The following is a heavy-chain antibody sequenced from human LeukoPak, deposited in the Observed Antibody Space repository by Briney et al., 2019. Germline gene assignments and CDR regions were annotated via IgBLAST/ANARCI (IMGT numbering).Heavy chain of an antibody. Sequence: PGGSLRLSCAASGFIFSSYHVNWVRQAPGKGLEWVSYISSSSSTIHYADSVKGRFTISRDNAKNSLYLQMNSLRDEDTAVYYCADLEGWRGYWGQGTLDTVSS. J-gene: IGHJ4*02. V-gene: IGHV3-48*02. CDR1: GFIFSSYH. CDR3: ADLEGWRGY. D-gene: IGHD3-3*01. CDR2: ISSSSSTI.